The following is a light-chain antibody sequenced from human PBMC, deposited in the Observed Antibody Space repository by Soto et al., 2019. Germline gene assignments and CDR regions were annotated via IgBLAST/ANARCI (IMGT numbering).Light chain of an antibody. J-gene: IGKJ4*01. V-gene: IGKV1D-12*01. CDR2: GAS. CDR3: QQSKSFPRT. CDR1: QSITSW. Sequence: DIQLTQSPSSLSASVGDRVTITCRASQSITSWLAWYQQRPGEAPKLLIYGASSLQSGVQSRFSGRGSGTYFTLTITSLQPEDSGTYYCQQSKSFPRTFGGGTRVEI.